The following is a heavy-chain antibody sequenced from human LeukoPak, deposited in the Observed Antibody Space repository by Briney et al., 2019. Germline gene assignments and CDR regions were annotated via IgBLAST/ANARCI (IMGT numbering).Heavy chain of an antibody. D-gene: IGHD2-21*01. CDR3: ARRRGGAIRGYYMDV. CDR2: INHSGST. CDR1: GGSFSGDF. Sequence: PSETLSLTCAVYGGSFSGDFWSWIRQPPGKGLEWIGEINHSGSTNYNPSLKSRVTISVDTSKNQFSLKLSSVTAADTAVYYCARRRGGAIRGYYMDVWGKGTTVTVSS. J-gene: IGHJ6*03. V-gene: IGHV4-34*01.